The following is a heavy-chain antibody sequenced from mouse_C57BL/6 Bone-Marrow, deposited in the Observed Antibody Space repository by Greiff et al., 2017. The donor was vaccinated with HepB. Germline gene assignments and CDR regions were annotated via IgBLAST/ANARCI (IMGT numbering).Heavy chain of an antibody. CDR1: GYSITSGYY. J-gene: IGHJ1*03. D-gene: IGHD1-1*01. Sequence: VQLKESGPGLVKPSQSLSLTCSVTGYSITSGYYWNWIRQFPGNKLEWMGYISYDGSNNYNPSLKNRISITRDTSKNQFFLKLNSVTTEDTATYDCASYYYDWYFDVWGTGTTVTVSS. CDR3: ASYYYDWYFDV. CDR2: ISYDGSN. V-gene: IGHV3-6*01.